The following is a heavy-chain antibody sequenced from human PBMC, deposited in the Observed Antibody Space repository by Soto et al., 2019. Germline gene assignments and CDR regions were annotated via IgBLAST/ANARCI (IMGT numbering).Heavy chain of an antibody. Sequence: GGSLRLSCTASGFTFGAYAMSWLRQAPGKGLEWVGVIRSKTYGGTTEYAASVKGRFSISRDDSKSVAYLQMSSLETEDTAVYYCTRDILIGNDYYGMDVWGQGTTVTVS. V-gene: IGHV3-49*03. J-gene: IGHJ6*02. CDR2: IRSKTYGGTT. CDR1: GFTFGAYA. CDR3: TRDILIGNDYYGMDV. D-gene: IGHD3-9*01.